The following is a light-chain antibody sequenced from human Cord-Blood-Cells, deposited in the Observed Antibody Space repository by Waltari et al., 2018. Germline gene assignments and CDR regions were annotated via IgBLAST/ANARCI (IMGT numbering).Light chain of an antibody. CDR2: GAS. CDR1: QSVSSN. Sequence: EIVMTQSPATLSVSPGERATLSCRASQSVSSNLAWYQQKPGQAPRPLIYGASTRATGIPARVSGRGSGTEFTLTISSLQSEDFAVYYCQQYNNWPRTFGQGTKVEIK. CDR3: QQYNNWPRT. J-gene: IGKJ1*01. V-gene: IGKV3-15*01.